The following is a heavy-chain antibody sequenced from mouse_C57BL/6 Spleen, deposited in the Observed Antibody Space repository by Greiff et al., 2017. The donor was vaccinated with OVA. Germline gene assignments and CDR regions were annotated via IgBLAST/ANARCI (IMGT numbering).Heavy chain of an antibody. CDR2: IDPETGGT. D-gene: IGHD1-2*01. V-gene: IGHV1-15*01. J-gene: IGHJ4*01. Sequence: VQLQQSGAELVRPGASVTLSCKASGYTFTDYEMHWVKQTPVHGLEWIGAIDPETGGTAYNQKFTGKAILTADKSSSTADMELRSLTAEDSAVYYCTRFMNAMDYWGQGTSVTVSS. CDR1: GYTFTDYE. CDR3: TRFMNAMDY.